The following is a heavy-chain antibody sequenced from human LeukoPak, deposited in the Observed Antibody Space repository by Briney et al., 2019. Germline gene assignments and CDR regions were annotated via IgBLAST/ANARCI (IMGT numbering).Heavy chain of an antibody. Sequence: GGSLRLSCAASGFTFSDYYMSWIRQAPGKGLEWVSYISSSGSTIYYADSVKGRFTISRDNAKNSLYLQMNSLRAEDTAVYYCARDSDGGNPKYYYMDVWGKGTTVTVSS. CDR3: ARDSDGGNPKYYYMDV. J-gene: IGHJ6*03. D-gene: IGHD4-23*01. V-gene: IGHV3-11*01. CDR1: GFTFSDYY. CDR2: ISSSGSTI.